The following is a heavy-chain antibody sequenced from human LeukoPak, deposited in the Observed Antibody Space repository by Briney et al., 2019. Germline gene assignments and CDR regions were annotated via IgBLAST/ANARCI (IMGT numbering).Heavy chain of an antibody. CDR1: GGIFSSYA. CDR3: ARGRITMVRGVLPDYYYYGMDV. Sequence: GSSVEVSCKASGGIFSSYAISWVRQAPGQGLEWMGRSIPILGIANYAQKFQGRVTITADKSTSTAYMELSSLRSEDTAVYYCARGRITMVRGVLPDYYYYGMDVWGQGTTVTVSS. CDR2: SIPILGIA. J-gene: IGHJ6*02. V-gene: IGHV1-69*04. D-gene: IGHD3-10*01.